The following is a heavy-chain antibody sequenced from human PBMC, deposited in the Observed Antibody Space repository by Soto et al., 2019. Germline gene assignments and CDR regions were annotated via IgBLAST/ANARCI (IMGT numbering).Heavy chain of an antibody. CDR1: GGTFSSYA. V-gene: IGHV1-69*13. CDR3: ARYKADIVVVPAAPYYYYGMDV. J-gene: IGHJ6*02. CDR2: IIPIFGTA. D-gene: IGHD2-2*01. Sequence: SVKVSCKASGGTFSSYAISWVRQAPGQGLEWMGGIIPIFGTANYAQKFQGRVTITADESTSTAYMELSSLRSEDTAVYYCARYKADIVVVPAAPYYYYGMDVWGQGTTVTVSS.